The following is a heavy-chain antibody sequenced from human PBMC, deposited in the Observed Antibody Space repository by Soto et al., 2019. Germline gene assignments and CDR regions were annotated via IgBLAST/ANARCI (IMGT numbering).Heavy chain of an antibody. CDR3: ARGDIVLVPAVGGYYYYGMDA. J-gene: IGHJ6*02. V-gene: IGHV4-34*01. D-gene: IGHD2-2*01. CDR2: INHSGST. CDR1: GGSFSGYY. Sequence: SETLSLTCAVYGGSFSGYYWSWIRQPPGKGLEWIGEINHSGSTNYNPSLKSRVTISVDTSKNQFSLKLSSVTAADTAVYYCARGDIVLVPAVGGYYYYGMDAWGQGTTVTVSS.